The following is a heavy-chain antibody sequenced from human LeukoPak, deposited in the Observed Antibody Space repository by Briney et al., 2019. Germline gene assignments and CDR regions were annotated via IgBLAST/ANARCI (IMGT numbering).Heavy chain of an antibody. J-gene: IGHJ5*02. CDR3: ARNGYSGYDRLNWFDP. Sequence: GGSLRLSCAASGFTFSDYYMTWIRQAPGKGLEWVSSISSGSTYTNYADSVKGRFTISRDNAKNSLYLQMNSLRVGDTAVYYCARNGYSGYDRLNWFDPWGQGTLVTVSS. D-gene: IGHD5-12*01. CDR1: GFTFSDYY. CDR2: ISSGSTYT. V-gene: IGHV3-11*03.